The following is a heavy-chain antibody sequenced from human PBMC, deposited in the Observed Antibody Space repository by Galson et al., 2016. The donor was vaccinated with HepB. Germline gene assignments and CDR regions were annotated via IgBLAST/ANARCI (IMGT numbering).Heavy chain of an antibody. CDR2: VNTDESGR. D-gene: IGHD5-12*01. CDR3: AREVYSPFYYGMDV. J-gene: IGHJ6*02. CDR1: GFRFSRHW. Sequence: SLRLSCAASGFRFSRHWMHWVRQAPGKGLVWVSRVNTDESGRSYADSVKGRFTISRDNAKNTMYLQMNSLRADDTAVYYCAREVYSPFYYGMDVWGQGTSGTVS. V-gene: IGHV3-74*01.